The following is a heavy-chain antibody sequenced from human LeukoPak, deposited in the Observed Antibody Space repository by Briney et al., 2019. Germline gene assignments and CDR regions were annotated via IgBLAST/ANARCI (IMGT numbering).Heavy chain of an antibody. Sequence: PGGSLRLSCAASGFTFSNAWMSWARQAPGKGLEWVGRIKSKTHGGTTDYAAPVKGRFTISRDDSKNTLYLQVNSLKTEDTAVYYCTTSITPGIDYWGQGTLVTVSS. V-gene: IGHV3-15*01. CDR1: GFTFSNAW. CDR3: TTSITPGIDY. J-gene: IGHJ4*02. D-gene: IGHD1-14*01. CDR2: IKSKTHGGTT.